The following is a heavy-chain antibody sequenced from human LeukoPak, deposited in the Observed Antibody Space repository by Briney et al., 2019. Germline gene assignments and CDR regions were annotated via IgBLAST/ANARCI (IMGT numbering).Heavy chain of an antibody. V-gene: IGHV4-4*07. Sequence: PSETLSLTCTVSGASISTYYWTWIRQPAGKGLEWIGRVSTSGITKYNPSLKSRVIMSVDTSKNQFSLNLTSVTVADTAVYYCARATYDSSDYFYPYFDYWGQGTLVTVSS. CDR1: GASISTYY. CDR2: VSTSGIT. CDR3: ARATYDSSDYFYPYFDY. D-gene: IGHD3-22*01. J-gene: IGHJ4*02.